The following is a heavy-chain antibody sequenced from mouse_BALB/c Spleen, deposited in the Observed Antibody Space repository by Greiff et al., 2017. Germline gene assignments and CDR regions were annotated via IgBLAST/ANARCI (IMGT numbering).Heavy chain of an antibody. CDR2: ISSGGSYT. D-gene: IGHD3-2*01. J-gene: IGHJ3*01. Sequence: EVQGVESGGGLVKPGGSLKLSCAASGFTFSSYAMSWVRQSPEKRLEWVAEISSGGSYTYYPDTVTGRFTISRDNAKNTLYLEMSSLRSEDTAMYYCASTRQLGLPFASWGQGTLVTVSA. CDR3: ASTRQLGLPFAS. CDR1: GFTFSSYA. V-gene: IGHV5-9-4*01.